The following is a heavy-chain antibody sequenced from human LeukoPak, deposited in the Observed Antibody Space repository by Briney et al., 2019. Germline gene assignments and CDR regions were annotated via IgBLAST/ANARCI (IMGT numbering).Heavy chain of an antibody. V-gene: IGHV3-53*01. CDR2: IYSGGNT. J-gene: IGHJ4*02. CDR3: ARTLITAAGTDYYFDY. CDR1: GFTVTSNY. Sequence: GGSLRLSCAASGFTVTSNYISWVRQAPGKGLERVSVIYSGGNTYYAESVKGRFTISRDNSKNTLYLQMNSLRAEDTAVYYCARTLITAAGTDYYFDYWGQGTLVTVSS. D-gene: IGHD6-13*01.